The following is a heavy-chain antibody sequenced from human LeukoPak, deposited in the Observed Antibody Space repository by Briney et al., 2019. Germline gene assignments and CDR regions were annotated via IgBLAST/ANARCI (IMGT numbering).Heavy chain of an antibody. Sequence: SETLSLTCAVYGGSFSGYYWTWIRQSPGKGLEWIGEINHSGSTNYNPSLKSRVTISVDTSKNQFSLKLNSVTAADTAVYYCARGLIKGIAVAGTGWGQGTLVTVSS. CDR1: GGSFSGYY. V-gene: IGHV4-34*01. J-gene: IGHJ4*02. CDR3: ARGLIKGIAVAGTG. CDR2: INHSGST. D-gene: IGHD6-19*01.